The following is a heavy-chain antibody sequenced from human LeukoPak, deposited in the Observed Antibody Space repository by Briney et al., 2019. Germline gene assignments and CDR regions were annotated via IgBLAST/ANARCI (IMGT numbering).Heavy chain of an antibody. CDR2: ISGSGGST. D-gene: IGHD3-22*01. CDR3: VKIYYYDNSGPDN. V-gene: IGHV3-23*01. Sequence: GGSLRLSWASSRFTFSSYAMSWVRQAPGKGLEWGSAISGSGGSTYYADSVKGRFTISRANSKNTLYLQMSSLRNEETAVYYCVKIYYYDNSGPDNWGKGTPVTVSS. CDR1: RFTFSSYA. J-gene: IGHJ4*02.